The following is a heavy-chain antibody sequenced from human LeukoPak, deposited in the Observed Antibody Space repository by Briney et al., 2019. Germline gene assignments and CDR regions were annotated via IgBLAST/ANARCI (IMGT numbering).Heavy chain of an antibody. CDR3: ARDLGGRDRYSSSWYYFDY. D-gene: IGHD6-13*01. Sequence: SETLSLTCTVSGGSISSYYWSWIRQPAGKGLEWIGRIYTSGSTNYNPSLKSRVTMSVDTSKNQFSLKLSSVTAADTAVYYCARDLGGRDRYSSSWYYFDYWGQGTLATVSS. V-gene: IGHV4-4*07. CDR2: IYTSGST. CDR1: GGSISSYY. J-gene: IGHJ4*02.